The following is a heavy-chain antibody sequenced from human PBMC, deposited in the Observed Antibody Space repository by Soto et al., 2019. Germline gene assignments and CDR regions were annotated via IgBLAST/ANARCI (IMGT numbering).Heavy chain of an antibody. J-gene: IGHJ3*02. CDR3: ARDATFGTKGGSFDI. D-gene: IGHD3-16*01. V-gene: IGHV3-33*01. Sequence: PGGSLRLSCAASGFTFRIYSMHWVRQSPGKGLEWVAVTWYDGTNKYYGESVKGRFTISRDNSENTLYLQMNSLRVEDTAVYYCARDATFGTKGGSFDIWGHGTLVTVSS. CDR1: GFTFRIYS. CDR2: TWYDGTNK.